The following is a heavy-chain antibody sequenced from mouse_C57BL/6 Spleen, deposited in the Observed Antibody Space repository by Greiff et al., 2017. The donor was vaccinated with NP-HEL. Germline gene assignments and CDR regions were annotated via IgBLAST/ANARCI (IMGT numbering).Heavy chain of an antibody. Sequence: QVQLQQSGPELVKPGASVKISCKASGYSFTSYYIHWVKQRPGQGLEWIGWIYPGSGNTKYNETFKGKATLTADTSSSTAYMQLSSLTSEDSAVYYCAREITTVVATEKRRYFDVWGTGTTVTVSS. J-gene: IGHJ1*03. D-gene: IGHD1-1*01. CDR1: GYSFTSYY. CDR2: IYPGSGNT. CDR3: AREITTVVATEKRRYFDV. V-gene: IGHV1-66*01.